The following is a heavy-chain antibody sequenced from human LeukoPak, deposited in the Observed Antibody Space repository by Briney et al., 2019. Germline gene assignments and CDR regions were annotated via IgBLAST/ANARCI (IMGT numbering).Heavy chain of an antibody. V-gene: IGHV3-23*01. J-gene: IGHJ4*02. CDR1: GFTFSSYA. D-gene: IGHD3-3*01. CDR2: ISGSGGST. Sequence: GGSLRLSCAASGFTFSSYAMSWVRQAPGKGLEWVSAISGSGGSTYYADSVKGRFTISRDNSKNTLYLQMNSLRAEDTAVYYCAKSPVYDFWSGYDYFDYWGQGTLVTVSS. CDR3: AKSPVYDFWSGYDYFDY.